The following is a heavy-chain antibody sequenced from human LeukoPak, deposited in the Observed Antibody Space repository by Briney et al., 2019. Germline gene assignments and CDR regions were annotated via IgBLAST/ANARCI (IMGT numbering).Heavy chain of an antibody. Sequence: GASVKVSCKASGYTFTSYYMHWVRQAPGQGLEWMGIINPSGGSTSYAQKFQGRVTMTRDTSISTAYMELSRLRSDDTAVYYCARTYCSGGSCYGFGGYYYYMDVWGKGTTVTVSS. D-gene: IGHD2-15*01. V-gene: IGHV1-46*01. CDR2: INPSGGST. J-gene: IGHJ6*03. CDR3: ARTYCSGGSCYGFGGYYYYMDV. CDR1: GYTFTSYY.